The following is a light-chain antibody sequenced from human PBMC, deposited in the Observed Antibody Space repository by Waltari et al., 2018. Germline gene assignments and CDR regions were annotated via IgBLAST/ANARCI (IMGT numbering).Light chain of an antibody. CDR1: QSISSY. Sequence: DIQMTQSPSSLSASVVDRVTITCRASQSISSYLNWYQQKPGTAPTLLIYAASSLQSGVPSRFSGSGSGTDFTLTISSLQPEDFATYYCQQSYSTPRPFGQGTKVEIK. V-gene: IGKV1-39*01. CDR2: AAS. J-gene: IGKJ1*01. CDR3: QQSYSTPRP.